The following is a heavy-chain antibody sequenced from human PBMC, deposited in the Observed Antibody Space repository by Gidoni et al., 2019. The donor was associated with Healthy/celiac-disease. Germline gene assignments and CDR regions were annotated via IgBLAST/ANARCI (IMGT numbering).Heavy chain of an antibody. CDR3: ARAVGYCSGGSCHDPYWFDP. Sequence: QVQLVESGGGVVQPGRSLRPSCAASGFTFSSYAMHWVRQAPGKGLEWVAVISYDGSNKYYADSVKGRFTISRDNSKNTLYLQMNSLRAEDTAVYYCARAVGYCSGGSCHDPYWFDPWGQGTLVTVSS. CDR2: ISYDGSNK. D-gene: IGHD2-15*01. V-gene: IGHV3-30-3*01. J-gene: IGHJ5*02. CDR1: GFTFSSYA.